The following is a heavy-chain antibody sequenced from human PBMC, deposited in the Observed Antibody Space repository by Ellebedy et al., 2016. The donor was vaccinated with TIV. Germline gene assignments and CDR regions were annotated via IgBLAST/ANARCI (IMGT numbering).Heavy chain of an antibody. Sequence: GESLKISCAASGFTFSIYAMSWVRQAPGKGLEWVGTIGQDGSETFQPDSMKGRFTISRDNAQNSMYLQMTSPRAEDTAVYYCTRWYYHHGLDAWGQGTTVTVS. V-gene: IGHV3-7*01. CDR3: TRWYYHHGLDA. CDR1: GFTFSIYA. D-gene: IGHD5-24*01. J-gene: IGHJ6*02. CDR2: IGQDGSET.